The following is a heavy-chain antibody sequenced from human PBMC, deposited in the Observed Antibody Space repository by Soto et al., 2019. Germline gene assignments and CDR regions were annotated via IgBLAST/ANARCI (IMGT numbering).Heavy chain of an antibody. J-gene: IGHJ5*02. CDR2: IYWNDDK. Sequence: QITLKESGPTLVKPTQTLTLTCIFSGFSLRTSGVGVGWIRQPPGKALEWLGFIYWNDDKRYSPSLKSRLTITKDCSTNQVVLTMTNMDPVDTATYYCAKSGSSGWYGWFDPWGQGTLVTVSS. CDR3: AKSGSSGWYGWFDP. CDR1: GFSLRTSGVG. V-gene: IGHV2-5*01. D-gene: IGHD6-19*01.